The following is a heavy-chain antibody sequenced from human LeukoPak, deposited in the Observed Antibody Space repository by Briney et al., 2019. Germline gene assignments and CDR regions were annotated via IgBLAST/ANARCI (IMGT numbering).Heavy chain of an antibody. Sequence: GGSLRLSCEASGFTFGSFAMSWVRQAPGKGLEWVSGISGSGYYTYYADSVEGRFTISRDNSKNTLYIELNNLRAEDTALYFCAKDGSWGDYQFYFYMDVWGKGTTVTVSS. V-gene: IGHV3-23*01. CDR1: GFTFGSFA. CDR2: ISGSGYYT. CDR3: AKDGSWGDYQFYFYMDV. J-gene: IGHJ6*03. D-gene: IGHD3-16*01.